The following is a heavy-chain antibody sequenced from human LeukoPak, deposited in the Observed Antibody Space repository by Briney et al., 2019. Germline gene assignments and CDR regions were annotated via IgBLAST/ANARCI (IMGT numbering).Heavy chain of an antibody. J-gene: IGHJ4*02. D-gene: IGHD3-3*02. CDR3: ARGNRIIAFGMIILRGFDS. CDR1: GGSFSDYY. CDR2: INHSGST. V-gene: IGHV4-34*01. Sequence: SETLSLTCAVYGGSFSDYYWNWIRHSLGKGREWMVEINHSGSTKYNPFLKTRVTMSVDSSKNQFALKLNSVTAADTAMYYCARGNRIIAFGMIILRGFDSWGQGALVAVSS.